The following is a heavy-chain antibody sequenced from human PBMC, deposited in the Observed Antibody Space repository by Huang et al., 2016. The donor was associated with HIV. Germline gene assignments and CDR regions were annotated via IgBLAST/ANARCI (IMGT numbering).Heavy chain of an antibody. V-gene: IGHV1-18*01. Sequence: QVQLVQSGGEVMQPGASVRVSCKASGYDFGSYGMSWVRQAPGQGREGLGVIGSDRRDTSSAQKFQGRVTMTTDTSTTTTYMELRSLRSDDTAMYYCARDPYYSNRWKRNDASFLWGQGTMITVSS. CDR2: IGSDRRDT. CDR3: ARDPYYSNRWKRNDASFL. J-gene: IGHJ3*01. CDR1: GYDFGSYG. D-gene: IGHD4-4*01.